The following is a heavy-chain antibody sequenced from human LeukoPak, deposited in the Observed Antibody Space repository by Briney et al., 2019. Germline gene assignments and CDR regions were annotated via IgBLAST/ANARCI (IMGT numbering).Heavy chain of an antibody. CDR2: ISSNGGST. CDR1: GFTFSSYA. CDR3: VKGSSTSYTAVIDY. Sequence: GGSLRLSCSASGFTFSSYAMHWVRQAPGKGLEYVSAISSNGGSTYYADSVKGRFTISRDNSKNTPYLQMSSLRAEDTAVYYCVKGSSTSYTAVIDYWGQGTLVTVSS. V-gene: IGHV3-64D*06. J-gene: IGHJ4*02. D-gene: IGHD2-2*01.